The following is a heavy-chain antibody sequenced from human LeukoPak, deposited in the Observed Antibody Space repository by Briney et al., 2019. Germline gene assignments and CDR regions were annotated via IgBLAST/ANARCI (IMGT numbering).Heavy chain of an antibody. CDR3: ARVGYSGWNLEY. CDR2: INQGGSVK. J-gene: IGHJ4*02. Sequence: GGSLRLSCAASGFTVSSNYMSWVRQAPGKGLEWVANINQGGSVKYYVDSVKGRFTISRDDAKNSLYVQMNSLGDEDTAVYYCARVGYSGWNLEYWGQGTLVTVSS. D-gene: IGHD5-12*01. CDR1: GFTVSSNY. V-gene: IGHV3-7*01.